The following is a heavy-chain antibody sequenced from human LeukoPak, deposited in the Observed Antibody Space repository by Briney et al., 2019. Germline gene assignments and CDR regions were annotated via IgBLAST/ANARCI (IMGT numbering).Heavy chain of an antibody. J-gene: IGHJ4*02. V-gene: IGHV3-23*01. Sequence: GGSLRLSCAASGFTFSSYAMSWVRQAPGKGLEWVSAINGSGGSTYYADSVKGRFTISRDNSKNTLYLQMNSLRAEDTAVYYCAKVGGYCSSTSCSDYWGQGTLVTVSS. CDR1: GFTFSSYA. CDR2: INGSGGST. D-gene: IGHD2-2*01. CDR3: AKVGGYCSSTSCSDY.